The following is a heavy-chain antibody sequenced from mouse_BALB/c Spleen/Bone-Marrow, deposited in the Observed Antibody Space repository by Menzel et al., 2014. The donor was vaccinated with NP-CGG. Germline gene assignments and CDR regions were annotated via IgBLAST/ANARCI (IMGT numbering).Heavy chain of an antibody. CDR3: ARPLTGAYFDY. CDR2: ISSGGSYT. Sequence: DVMLVESGGGLVKPGGSLKLSCAASGFAFSSYDKSWVRQTPEKRLEWVATISSGGSYTYYPDSVKGRFTISRDNARNTLYLQMSSLRSEDTALYYCARPLTGAYFDYWGQGTTLTVSS. CDR1: GFAFSSYD. V-gene: IGHV5-9*02. D-gene: IGHD4-1*01. J-gene: IGHJ2*01.